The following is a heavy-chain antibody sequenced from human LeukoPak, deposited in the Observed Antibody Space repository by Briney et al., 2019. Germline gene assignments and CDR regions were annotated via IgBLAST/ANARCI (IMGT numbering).Heavy chain of an antibody. CDR3: ASGPPFLKYFEY. D-gene: IGHD3-3*01. CDR1: GFPFSTYV. V-gene: IGHV3-23*01. CDR2: FSVGAEYI. Sequence: PGGSLRLSCAASGFPFSTYVMNWFRQAPGKGLEWVSTFSVGAEYIFYADSVKGRFTISRDDSNNALYLQMHSLRAEDTALYYCASGPPFLKYFEYWGQGTLVTVSS. J-gene: IGHJ4*02.